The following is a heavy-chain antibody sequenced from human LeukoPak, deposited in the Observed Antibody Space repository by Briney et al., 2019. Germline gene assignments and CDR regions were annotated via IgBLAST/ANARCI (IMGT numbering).Heavy chain of an antibody. CDR3: ARVYRSKLDY. CDR1: GGSFSGYF. V-gene: IGHV4-34*01. D-gene: IGHD2-2*01. Sequence: PSETLSLTCAVYGGSFSGYFWSWIRQPPGKGLEWIGEINHSGSTNYNPSLKSRVTISVDTSKNQFSLKLSSVTAADTAVYYCARVYRSKLDYWGQGTLDTVSS. J-gene: IGHJ4*02. CDR2: INHSGST.